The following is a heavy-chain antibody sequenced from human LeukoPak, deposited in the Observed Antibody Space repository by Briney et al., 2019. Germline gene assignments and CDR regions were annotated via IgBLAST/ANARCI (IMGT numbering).Heavy chain of an antibody. J-gene: IGHJ4*02. CDR2: ITTSSTYM. Sequence: GGSLRLSCAASGFTFNSYSMNWVRQAPGKGLEWVASITTSSTYMHYADSVKGRFTISRDNAKNSLYLQMNSLRADDTAVYFCARHRYYFDYWGQGTLVTVSS. V-gene: IGHV3-21*01. CDR3: ARHRYYFDY. CDR1: GFTFNSYS.